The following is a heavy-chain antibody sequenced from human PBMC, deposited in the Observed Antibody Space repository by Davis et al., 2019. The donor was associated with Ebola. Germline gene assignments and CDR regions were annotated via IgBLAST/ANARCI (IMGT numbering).Heavy chain of an antibody. J-gene: IGHJ4*02. V-gene: IGHV4-61*03. CDR1: GGSVSSDVYS. CDR2: VYNRETT. CDR3: ARVGDFQGVY. D-gene: IGHD2-8*01. Sequence: PSETLSLTCTVAGGSVSSDVYSWNWIRQSPGKGLEWIGLVYNRETTNYNPSLNSRVSISNDTSKNHFSVALTSVTAADTAVYYCARVGDFQGVYWGQGILVSVSS.